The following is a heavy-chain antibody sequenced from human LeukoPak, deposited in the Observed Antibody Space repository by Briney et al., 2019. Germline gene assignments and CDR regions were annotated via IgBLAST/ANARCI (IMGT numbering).Heavy chain of an antibody. Sequence: GGSLRLSCAASGFTFSSYGMHWVRQAPGKGLEWVSLISGDGGSTYYRDSVKGRFTISRDNSKNSLYLQMSSLRTEDTALYYCAKDGKLLGDYDFWKGYNYGMDVWGQGTTVTVSS. V-gene: IGHV3-43*02. CDR2: ISGDGGST. D-gene: IGHD3-3*01. CDR3: AKDGKLLGDYDFWKGYNYGMDV. CDR1: GFTFSSYG. J-gene: IGHJ6*02.